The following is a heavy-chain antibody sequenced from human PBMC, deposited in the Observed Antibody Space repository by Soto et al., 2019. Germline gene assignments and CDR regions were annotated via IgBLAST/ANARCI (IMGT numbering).Heavy chain of an antibody. V-gene: IGHV4-4*07. CDR3: ARGGSSSFPFAY. CDR2: IYPSGGN. CDR1: GGSIISYY. D-gene: IGHD1-26*01. Sequence: QEQLQESGPGLVTPSETLSLTCTVSGGSIISYYWSWIRQPAGQGLEWIVRIYPSGGNNYSPSLTCRVIMSVDTSKNQFSLTLKSATAADTAVYYCARGGSSSFPFAYCGQGTVVTVSS. J-gene: IGHJ4*02.